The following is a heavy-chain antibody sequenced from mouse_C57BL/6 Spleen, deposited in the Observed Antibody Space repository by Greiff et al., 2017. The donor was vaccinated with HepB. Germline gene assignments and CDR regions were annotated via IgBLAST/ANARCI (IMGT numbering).Heavy chain of an antibody. J-gene: IGHJ3*01. V-gene: IGHV1-69*01. D-gene: IGHD1-1*01. Sequence: QVQLQQPGAELVMPGASVKLSCKASGYTFTSYWMHWVKQRPGQGLEWIGEIDPSDSYTNYNQKFKGKSTLTVDKSSSTAYMQLSSLTSEDSAVFYCSSAILRTAGFAYWGHGPLVTVSA. CDR1: GYTFTSYW. CDR2: IDPSDSYT. CDR3: SSAILRTAGFAY.